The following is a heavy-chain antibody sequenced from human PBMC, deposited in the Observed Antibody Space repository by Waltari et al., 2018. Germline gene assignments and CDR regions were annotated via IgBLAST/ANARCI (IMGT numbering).Heavy chain of an antibody. CDR2: IVYEGSNT. Sequence: QVQLVESGGGVVQPGRSLRLSCAASGFTFSTYTMHWVRQAPGKGFDGVSLIVYEGSNTYYADSVKGRFTISRDNSKNTLYLQMNSLRPDDRAVYYCTGGSTTAARCMDSWGQGTLVTVSS. CDR1: GFTFSTYT. D-gene: IGHD6-6*01. J-gene: IGHJ4*02. CDR3: TGGSTTAARCMDS. V-gene: IGHV3-30*01.